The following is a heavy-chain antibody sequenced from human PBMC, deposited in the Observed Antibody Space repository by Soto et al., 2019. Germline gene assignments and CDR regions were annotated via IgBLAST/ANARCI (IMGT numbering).Heavy chain of an antibody. CDR2: IGYDGDKK. Sequence: QVQLVESGGGVVQPGRSLRLSCAASGFTLSSYGMHWVRQAPGKGREWVAVIGYDGDKKYYADSVKVRFTISRDESKNTVYLHMSSLRGEDTGVYYCARGSAGSESVVVVPAIDFYSFDTWGQGTLVSVSS. CDR1: GFTLSSYG. V-gene: IGHV3-33*01. J-gene: IGHJ4*02. CDR3: ARGSAGSESVVVVPAIDFYSFDT. D-gene: IGHD2-15*01.